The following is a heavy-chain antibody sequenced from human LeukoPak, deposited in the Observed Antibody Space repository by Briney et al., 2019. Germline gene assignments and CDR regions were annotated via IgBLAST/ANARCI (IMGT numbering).Heavy chain of an antibody. CDR1: GGTFSSYA. J-gene: IGHJ5*02. D-gene: IGHD3-22*01. Sequence: ASVKVSCKASGGTFSSYAISWVGQAPGQGLEWMGGIIPIFGTANYAQKFQGRVTITADESTSTAYMELSSLGSEDTAVYYCARDLRNYDSSGEFDPWGEGTLVTVSS. CDR2: IIPIFGTA. CDR3: ARDLRNYDSSGEFDP. V-gene: IGHV1-69*13.